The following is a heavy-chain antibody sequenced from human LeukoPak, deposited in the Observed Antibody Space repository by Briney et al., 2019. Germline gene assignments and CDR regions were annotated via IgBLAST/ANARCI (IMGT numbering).Heavy chain of an antibody. CDR3: AKCSGGNCYHSDDH. CDR2: ISSGSRYI. V-gene: IGHV3-21*01. CDR1: GFTFGAYS. J-gene: IGHJ5*02. D-gene: IGHD2-15*01. Sequence: NAGGSLRLSCAASGFTFGAYSMNWVRQAPGKGLEWVSSISSGSRYIYYADSVKGRFTISRDNAKDSLYLQMNSLRAEDTAVYYCAKCSGGNCYHSDDHWGQGTLVTVSP.